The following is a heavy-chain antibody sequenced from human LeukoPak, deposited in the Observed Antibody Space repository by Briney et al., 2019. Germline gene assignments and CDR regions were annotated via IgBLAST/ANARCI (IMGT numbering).Heavy chain of an antibody. J-gene: IGHJ5*02. CDR2: INPNSGGT. CDR3: AVGLRSDWFDH. V-gene: IGHV1-2*02. D-gene: IGHD3-10*02. CDR1: GYIFTGFY. Sequence: GASVKLSCKASGYIFTGFYMLWVRQAPGQGLEWMGWINPNSGGTNYAQKFQGRVTMPRDTSIRTAYIELSSVRFRHTPVYLCAVGLRSDWFDHWGQGTLVTVSS.